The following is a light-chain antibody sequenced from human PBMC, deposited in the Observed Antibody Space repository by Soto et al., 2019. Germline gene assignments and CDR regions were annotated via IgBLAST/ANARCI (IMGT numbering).Light chain of an antibody. Sequence: QAVVTQEPSFSVSPGGTVTLTCGLSSGSVSTRYYPSWYQQTPGQAPRTLIYSTNTRSPGVPDRFSGSILGNKAALTITGAQADDESNYYGVLYMDSGISMFGGGTKLTVL. J-gene: IGLJ3*02. CDR3: VLYMDSGISM. CDR2: STN. CDR1: SGSVSTRYY. V-gene: IGLV8-61*01.